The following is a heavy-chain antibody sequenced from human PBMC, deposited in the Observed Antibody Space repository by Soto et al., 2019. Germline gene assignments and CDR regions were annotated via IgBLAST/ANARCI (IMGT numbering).Heavy chain of an antibody. CDR2: ISSSSSYI. Sequence: GGSLRLSCAASGFTFSSYSMNWVRQAPGKGLEWVSSISSSSSYIYYADSVKGRFTISRDNAKNSLYLQMNSLRAEDTAVYYCAREVRDCSGGSCYEGGFDYWGQGTLVTVSS. CDR1: GFTFSSYS. D-gene: IGHD2-15*01. CDR3: AREVRDCSGGSCYEGGFDY. V-gene: IGHV3-21*01. J-gene: IGHJ4*02.